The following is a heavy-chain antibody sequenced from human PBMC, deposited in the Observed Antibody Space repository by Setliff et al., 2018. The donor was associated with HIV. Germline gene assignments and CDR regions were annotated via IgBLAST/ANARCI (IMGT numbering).Heavy chain of an antibody. Sequence: ASVKVSCKASGYTFSGYYMHWVRQAPGQGLEWMGWINLNSGGTNYAQKFQGWVTMTRDTSIITAYMQLDRLGSDDTAVYYCARGTTVVMGDDVDNYHYSYLDVWGKGTTVTVSS. CDR2: INLNSGGT. D-gene: IGHD4-17*01. V-gene: IGHV1-2*04. CDR3: ARGTTVVMGDDVDNYHYSYLDV. J-gene: IGHJ6*03. CDR1: GYTFSGYY.